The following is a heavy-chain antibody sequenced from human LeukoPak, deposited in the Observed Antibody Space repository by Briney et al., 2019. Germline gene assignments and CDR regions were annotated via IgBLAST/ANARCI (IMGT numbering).Heavy chain of an antibody. J-gene: IGHJ5*02. CDR3: ASWTGAASGFDP. D-gene: IGHD6-13*01. V-gene: IGHV4-59*08. CDR2: IYYSGST. Sequence: PSETLSLTCTVPGGSISSYYWSWIRQPPGKGLEWIGYIYYSGSTNYNPSLKSRVTISVDTSKNQFSLKLSSVTAADTAGYYCASWTGAASGFDPWGQGTLVTVSS. CDR1: GGSISSYY.